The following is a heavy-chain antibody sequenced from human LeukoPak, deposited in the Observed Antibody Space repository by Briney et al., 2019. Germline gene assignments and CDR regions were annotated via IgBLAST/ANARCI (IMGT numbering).Heavy chain of an antibody. V-gene: IGHV1-24*01. CDR2: FDRENDET. J-gene: IGHJ4*02. D-gene: IGHD4-11*01. Sequence: ASVKLSCTVSGFILTEVSIHWLRQAPRKGPEWMGSFDRENDETIYSHNFQGRVAMTEDTSADTAYMELTSLRSDDTAVYYCVADHYNNHGNFDFCGQGTLVTVSS. CDR1: GFILTEVS. CDR3: VADHYNNHGNFDF.